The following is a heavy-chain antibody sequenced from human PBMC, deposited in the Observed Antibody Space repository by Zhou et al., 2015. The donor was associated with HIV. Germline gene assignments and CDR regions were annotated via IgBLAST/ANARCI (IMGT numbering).Heavy chain of an antibody. J-gene: IGHJ3*01. V-gene: IGHV1-69*17. CDR3: ARGNMNHDYGLDL. CDR1: GDTFSSYA. CDR2: ITPMFDIH. D-gene: IGHD4/OR15-4a*01. Sequence: QVQLVQSGAEVKKPGSSVKVSCLASGDTFSSYAISWVRQAPGQGLEWMGGITPMFDIHTYAEKFRARLNITVDRHTSAAYMELSSLTSEDTAVYFCARGNMNHDYGLDLWGQGTKVIVS.